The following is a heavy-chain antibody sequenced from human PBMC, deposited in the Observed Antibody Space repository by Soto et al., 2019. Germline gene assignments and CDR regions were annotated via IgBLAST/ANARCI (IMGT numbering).Heavy chain of an antibody. CDR2: ISAYNGNT. V-gene: IGHV1-18*01. CDR3: ARRIEDGDTHFYYGMDV. J-gene: IGHJ6*02. D-gene: IGHD4-17*01. CDR1: GYTFTSYG. Sequence: GASVKVSCKASGYTFTSYGISWVRQAPGQGLEWMGWISAYNGNTNYAQKLQGRVTMTTDTSTRTAYMELRSLRSDDTAVYYCARRIEDGDTHFYYGMDVWGQVTTVTVCS.